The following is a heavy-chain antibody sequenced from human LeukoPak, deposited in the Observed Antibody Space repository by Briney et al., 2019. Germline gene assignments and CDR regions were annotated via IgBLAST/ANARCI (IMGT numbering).Heavy chain of an antibody. J-gene: IGHJ4*02. CDR2: IIPNSGDT. Sequence: GASVKVSCKASGYTFTSYDINWVRQATGQGLEWVGWIIPNSGDTKYAQKFQGRVTMTRDTSISTAYLELTRLRSDDTAFYYCARVEALYHLPTHWGQGTLVTVSS. D-gene: IGHD6-6*01. V-gene: IGHV1-2*02. CDR3: ARVEALYHLPTH. CDR1: GYTFTSYD.